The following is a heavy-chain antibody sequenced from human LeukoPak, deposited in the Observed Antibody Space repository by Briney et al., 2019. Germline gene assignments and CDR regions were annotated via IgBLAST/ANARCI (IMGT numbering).Heavy chain of an antibody. Sequence: SETLSLTCTVFGVSIRTYYWSWLRQPPGKGLEWIGYKSGAGRDLYNPSLKSRVTISVDASENQFSLSLRSVTAADTAMYYCARTTRVTPDGRAEYFEDWGQGTLVIVSS. V-gene: IGHV4-59*03. D-gene: IGHD4-11*01. J-gene: IGHJ1*01. CDR1: GVSIRTYY. CDR2: KSGAGRD. CDR3: ARTTRVTPDGRAEYFED.